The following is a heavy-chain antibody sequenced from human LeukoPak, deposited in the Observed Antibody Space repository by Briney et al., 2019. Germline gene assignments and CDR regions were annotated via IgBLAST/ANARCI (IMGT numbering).Heavy chain of an antibody. D-gene: IGHD3-10*01. V-gene: IGHV3-21*01. Sequence: TGGSLRLSCAASGFTFSSYSMNWVRQAPGKGLEWVSSISSSSSYIYYADSVKGRFTISRDNAKSSLYLQMNSLRAEDTAVYYCASAILYYPAHAFDIWGQGTMVTVSS. CDR1: GFTFSSYS. CDR3: ASAILYYPAHAFDI. J-gene: IGHJ3*02. CDR2: ISSSSSYI.